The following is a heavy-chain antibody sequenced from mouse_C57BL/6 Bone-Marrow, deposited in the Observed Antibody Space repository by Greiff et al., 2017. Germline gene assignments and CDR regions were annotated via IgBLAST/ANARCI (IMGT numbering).Heavy chain of an antibody. J-gene: IGHJ4*01. CDR1: GFNIKNTY. CDR3: AAYYYGSSDGYAMDD. CDR2: IDPANGNT. D-gene: IGHD1-1*01. Sequence: EVQLQQSVAELVRPGASVKLSCTASGFNIKNTYMHWVKQRPEQGLEWIGRIDPANGNTKYAPKFQGQATITADTSSNTAYLQLSSLTSEDTAIYYCAAYYYGSSDGYAMDDWGQGTSVTVSS. V-gene: IGHV14-3*01.